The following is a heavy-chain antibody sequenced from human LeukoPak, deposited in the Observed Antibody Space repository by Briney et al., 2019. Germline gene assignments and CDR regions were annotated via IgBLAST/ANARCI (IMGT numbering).Heavy chain of an antibody. CDR2: IFYSGST. CDR1: GVSISGHY. CDR3: ARLTQPWLHIGGSYCDY. V-gene: IGHV4-59*11. J-gene: IGHJ4*02. Sequence: SETLSLTCAVSGVSISGHYWSWIRQPPGMRLEWIGYIFYSGSTNYNPSLNSRLTISVDTSRNQFSLKLRSVTAADTAVYYCARLTQPWLHIGGSYCDYWGQGILVTVSS. D-gene: IGHD5-24*01.